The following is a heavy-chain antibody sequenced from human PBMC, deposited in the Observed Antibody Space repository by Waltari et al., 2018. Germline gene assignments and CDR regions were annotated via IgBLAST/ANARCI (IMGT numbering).Heavy chain of an antibody. Sequence: QVQLQESGPGLVKPSETLSLTCAVSGYSISSGYYWGWIRQPPGKGLEWIGSIYHSGCPSSTPSLQVGVTISLDTSKTQFSLKLSSVTAADTAVYYCARHAVVVVAATAAIWFDPWGQGTLVTVSS. J-gene: IGHJ5*02. CDR2: IYHSGCP. CDR1: GYSISSGYY. CDR3: ARHAVVVVAATAAIWFDP. V-gene: IGHV4-38-2*01. D-gene: IGHD2-15*01.